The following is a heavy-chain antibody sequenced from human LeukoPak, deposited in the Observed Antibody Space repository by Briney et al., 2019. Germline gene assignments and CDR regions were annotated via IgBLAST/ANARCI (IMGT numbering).Heavy chain of an antibody. CDR2: IQYDGSNE. V-gene: IGHV3-30*02. CDR3: AKDSQRILYFFDS. J-gene: IGHJ4*02. Sequence: PGGSMRLSCAASGFTFGRHGMQWVRQAPGKGLEWVAFIQYDGSNENYADPVKGRFTISRDNSKHTVFLQMNSLRGDDTAMYFCAKDSQRILYFFDSWGQGTLLIVSS. D-gene: IGHD2-15*01. CDR1: GFTFGRHG.